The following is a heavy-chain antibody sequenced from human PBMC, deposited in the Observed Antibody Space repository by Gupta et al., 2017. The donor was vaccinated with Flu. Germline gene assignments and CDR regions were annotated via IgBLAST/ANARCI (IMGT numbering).Heavy chain of an antibody. D-gene: IGHD1-26*01. J-gene: IGHJ4*02. CDR2: INHSGST. V-gene: IGHV4-34*01. Sequence: QVQLQQWGAGLLKPSETLSLTCAVYGGSFSGYYWSWIRQPPGKGLEWIGEINHSGSTNYNPSLKSRVTISVDTSKNQFSLKLSSVTAADTAVYYCARYTKLMGDYFDYWGQGTLVTVSS. CDR1: GGSFSGYY. CDR3: ARYTKLMGDYFDY.